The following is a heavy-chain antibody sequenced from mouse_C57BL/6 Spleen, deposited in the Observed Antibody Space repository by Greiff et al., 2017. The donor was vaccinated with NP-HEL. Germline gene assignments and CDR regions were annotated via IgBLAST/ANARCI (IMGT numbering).Heavy chain of an antibody. J-gene: IGHJ3*01. CDR2: IYPGDGDT. CDR3: ASDYPFAY. V-gene: IGHV1-80*01. D-gene: IGHD2-4*01. CDR1: GYAFTSYW. Sequence: QVHVQQSGAELVKPGASVKISCKASGYAFTSYWMNWVKQRPGKGLEWIGQIYPGDGDTNYNGKFKGKATLTADKSSSTAYMQLSSLTSEDSAVYYCASDYPFAYWGQGTLVTVSA.